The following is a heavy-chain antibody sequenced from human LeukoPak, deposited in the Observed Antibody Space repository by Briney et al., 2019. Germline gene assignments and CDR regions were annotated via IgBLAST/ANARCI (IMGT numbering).Heavy chain of an antibody. V-gene: IGHV3-23*01. CDR1: GFIFSNYA. J-gene: IGHJ4*02. CDR3: AKFTNGWFEDY. Sequence: TGGSLRLSCAVSGFIFSNYAMTWVRQTPGKGLEWVSAIIGSGGYTFYADSVKGRFTISRDNSENTLYLQMNSLRVEDTAVYYCAKFTNGWFEDYWGQGTLVTVSS. D-gene: IGHD6-19*01. CDR2: IIGSGGYT.